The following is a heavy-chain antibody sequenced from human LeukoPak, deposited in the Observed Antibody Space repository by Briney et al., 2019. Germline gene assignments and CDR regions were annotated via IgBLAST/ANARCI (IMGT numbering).Heavy chain of an antibody. D-gene: IGHD3-22*01. Sequence: GGSLRLSCAASGFTFNNYYINWVRQAPGKGLEWVSYISSSSSTIYYADSVKGRFTISRDNAKNSLYLQMNSLRAEDTAVYYCATLPYYYDSSGYYYWGQGTLVTVSS. CDR3: ATLPYYYDSSGYYY. V-gene: IGHV3-48*01. J-gene: IGHJ4*02. CDR1: GFTFNNYY. CDR2: ISSSSSTI.